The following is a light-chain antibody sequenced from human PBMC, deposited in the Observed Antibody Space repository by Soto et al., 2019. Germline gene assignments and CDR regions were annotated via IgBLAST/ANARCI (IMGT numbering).Light chain of an antibody. CDR2: SNN. Sequence: QSVLTQSPSASGTPGQRVSISCSGSSSNIGSNTVNWHQQLPGTAPKLLIYSNNERPSGVPDRFSGSKSGTSASLAISGLQSEDEADYYCAAWDDSLNGWVFGGGTKLTVL. J-gene: IGLJ3*02. CDR3: AAWDDSLNGWV. CDR1: SSNIGSNT. V-gene: IGLV1-44*01.